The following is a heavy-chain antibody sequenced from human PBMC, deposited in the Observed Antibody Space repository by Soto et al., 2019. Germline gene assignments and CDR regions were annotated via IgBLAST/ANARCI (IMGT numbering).Heavy chain of an antibody. V-gene: IGHV1-69*13. D-gene: IGHD4-4*01. CDR1: GGTFSSYA. CDR2: IIPIFGTA. CDR3: ARDRDYRKDNYYYYYGMDV. J-gene: IGHJ6*02. Sequence: SVKVSCKASGGTFSSYAISWVRQAPGQGLEWMGGIIPIFGTANYAQKFQGRVTITADESTSTAYMELSSLRSEDTAVYYCARDRDYRKDNYYYYYGMDVWGQGNTVTVSS.